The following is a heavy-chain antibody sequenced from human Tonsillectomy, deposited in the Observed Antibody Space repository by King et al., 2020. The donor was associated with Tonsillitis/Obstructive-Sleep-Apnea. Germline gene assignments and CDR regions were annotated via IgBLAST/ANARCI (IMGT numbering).Heavy chain of an antibody. J-gene: IGHJ4*02. Sequence: VQLQQWGAGLLKPSETLSLTCAVYGGSFSGYYWSWIRQPPGKGLEGIGEINHSGSTNYNPSRKSRVTISVDTSKNQFSLKLSSLTAADTAVYYCAREGGVEMATIGAEFDYWGQGTLVTVSS. D-gene: IGHD5-24*01. V-gene: IGHV4-34*01. CDR3: AREGGVEMATIGAEFDY. CDR2: INHSGST. CDR1: GGSFSGYY.